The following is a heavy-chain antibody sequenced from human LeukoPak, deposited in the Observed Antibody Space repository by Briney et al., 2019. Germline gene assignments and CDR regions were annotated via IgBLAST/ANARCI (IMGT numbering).Heavy chain of an antibody. Sequence: SETLSLTCTVSGDSISSHYWSWIRQPPGKGLEWLGYIYYSGTTNYNPSLKSRVTISVDTSKNQFSLKLSSVTAADTAVYYCAGAPLHYYGSGSYYNYHYYYMDVWGKGTTVTISS. V-gene: IGHV4-59*11. J-gene: IGHJ6*03. CDR2: IYYSGTT. CDR3: AGAPLHYYGSGSYYNYHYYYMDV. CDR1: GDSISSHY. D-gene: IGHD3-10*01.